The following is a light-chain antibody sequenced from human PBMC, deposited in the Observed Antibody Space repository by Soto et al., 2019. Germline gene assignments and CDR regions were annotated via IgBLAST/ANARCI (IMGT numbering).Light chain of an antibody. V-gene: IGKV3-20*01. CDR2: GVS. CDR1: QSVRSTY. J-gene: IGKJ4*01. CDR3: QQYGADPLT. Sequence: EIVLTQSPGTLSLSPGERATLSCRASQSVRSTYLAWYQQKPGLAPRLLIFGVSNRATGIPDRFSGSGSGTDFTLTISRLEPEDVAVYYCQQYGADPLTFGGGTRVEIK.